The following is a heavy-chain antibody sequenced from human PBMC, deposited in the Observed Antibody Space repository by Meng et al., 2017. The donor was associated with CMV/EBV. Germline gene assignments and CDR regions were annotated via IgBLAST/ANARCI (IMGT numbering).Heavy chain of an antibody. D-gene: IGHD6-6*01. J-gene: IGHJ4*02. V-gene: IGHV4-34*01. CDR3: ARALLLYSSSSPGY. CDR1: GGSFSGYY. CDR2: INHSGST. Sequence: SETLSLTCAVYGGSFSGYYWSWIRQPPGKGLEWIGEINHSGSTNYNPSLKSRVTISVDTSKNQFSLKLSSVTAADTAVYYCARALLLYSSSSPGYWGQGTLVTVSS.